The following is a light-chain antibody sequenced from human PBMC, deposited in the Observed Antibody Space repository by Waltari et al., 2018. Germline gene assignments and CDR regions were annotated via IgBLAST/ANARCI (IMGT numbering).Light chain of an antibody. Sequence: DIQMTQSPSTLSASVGDRVTITCRASQSISSWLAWYQQKPGKAPKLLMYKACSLQSGVPSRFSGSGSGTEFTLTISSLQPDDFATYYCQQYNSYPWTFGQGTKVEIK. CDR2: KAC. J-gene: IGKJ1*01. CDR1: QSISSW. V-gene: IGKV1-5*03. CDR3: QQYNSYPWT.